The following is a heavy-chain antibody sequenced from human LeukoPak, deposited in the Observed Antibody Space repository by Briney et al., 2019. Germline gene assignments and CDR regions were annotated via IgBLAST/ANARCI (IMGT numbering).Heavy chain of an antibody. CDR2: ISYDGRNK. J-gene: IGHJ5*02. Sequence: GGSLRLSCAASGFTFSSYGMHWVRQAPGKGLEWVAVISYDGRNKHYADSLKGRFTISRDNSKNTLYLQMNSLRSEDTAVYYCARTRLGDSVSWGQGTLVTVSS. V-gene: IGHV3-30*03. D-gene: IGHD3-10*02. CDR1: GFTFSSYG. CDR3: ARTRLGDSVS.